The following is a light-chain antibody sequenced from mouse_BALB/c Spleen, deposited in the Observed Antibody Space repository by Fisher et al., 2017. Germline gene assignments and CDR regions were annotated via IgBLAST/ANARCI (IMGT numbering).Light chain of an antibody. V-gene: IGKV4-59*01. J-gene: IGKJ1*01. CDR2: DTS. CDR3: QQWSSNPRT. CDR1: SSVSY. Sequence: IVLTQSPAITAASLGQKVTITCSASSSVSYMHWYQQKSGTSPKRWIYDTSKLASGVPARFSGSGSGTSYSLTISSMEAEDAATYYCQQWSSNPRTFGGGTKLEIK.